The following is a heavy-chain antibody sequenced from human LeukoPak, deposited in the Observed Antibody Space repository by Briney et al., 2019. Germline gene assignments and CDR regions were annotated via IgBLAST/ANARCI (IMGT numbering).Heavy chain of an antibody. V-gene: IGHV3-7*01. D-gene: IGHD2-2*01. CDR3: ARAGDIVVVPAAMVFDY. CDR2: IKQDGSEK. J-gene: IGHJ4*02. Sequence: GTLRLSCVGSGFTFSSYWMSWVRQAPGKGLEWVANIKQDGSEKYYVDSVKGRFTISRDNAKNSLYLQMNSLRAEDTAVYYCARAGDIVVVPAAMVFDYWGQGTLVTVSS. CDR1: GFTFSSYW.